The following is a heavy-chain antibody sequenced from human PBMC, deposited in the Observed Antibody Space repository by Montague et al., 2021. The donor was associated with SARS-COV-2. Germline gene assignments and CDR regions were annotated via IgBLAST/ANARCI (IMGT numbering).Heavy chain of an antibody. V-gene: IGHV4-61*01. CDR1: GASVRSGNSY. J-gene: IGHJ1*01. D-gene: IGHD3-22*01. Sequence: SETLSLTCTVSGASVRSGNSYWNWIRQPPGKGLEWIGYISYSGSTNYSPSLKSRVTISVDTSKNQLSLKVISATAADTAVYYCARIGYASVDYYYIYPDWGQGTLVTVSS. CDR3: ARIGYASVDYYYIYPD. CDR2: ISYSGST.